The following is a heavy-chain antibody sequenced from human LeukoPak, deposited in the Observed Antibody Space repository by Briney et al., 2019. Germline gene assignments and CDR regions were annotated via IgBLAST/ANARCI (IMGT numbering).Heavy chain of an antibody. CDR3: ARGRGRLNMYYFDY. J-gene: IGHJ4*02. CDR2: MNPNSGNT. CDR1: GYTFTSYD. Sequence: ASVKVSCKASGYTFTSYDINWVRQATGQGLEWMGWMNPNSGNTGYAQKFQGRVTITRNTSISTAYMELSSLRSEDTAVYYCARGRGRLNMYYFDYWGQGTLVTVSS. V-gene: IGHV1-8*03.